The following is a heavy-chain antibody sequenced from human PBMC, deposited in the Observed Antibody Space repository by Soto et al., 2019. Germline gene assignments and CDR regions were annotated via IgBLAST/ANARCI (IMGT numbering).Heavy chain of an antibody. CDR1: GYTFTSYD. CDR2: MNPNSGNT. V-gene: IGHV1-8*01. Sequence: GASVKVSCKASGYTFTSYDINWVRQATGQGLEWMGWMNPNSGNTGYAQKFQGRVTMTRNTSISTAYMELSSLRSEDTAVYYCARGRMPVRWLQSYYYCYGMDVWGQGTTVTVSS. D-gene: IGHD5-12*01. CDR3: ARGRMPVRWLQSYYYCYGMDV. J-gene: IGHJ6*02.